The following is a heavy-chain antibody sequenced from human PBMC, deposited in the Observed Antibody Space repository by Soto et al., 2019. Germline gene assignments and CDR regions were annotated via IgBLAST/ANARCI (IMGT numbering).Heavy chain of an antibody. CDR3: AKDGVVVVAATRRPYGMDV. CDR2: ISGSGGST. Sequence: RGSLRLSCAASGFTFSSYAMSWFRQAPGKGLEWVSAISGSGGSTYYADSVKGRFTISRDNSKNTLYLQMNSLRAEDTAVYYCAKDGVVVVAATRRPYGMDVWGQGTTVTVSS. J-gene: IGHJ6*02. V-gene: IGHV3-23*01. CDR1: GFTFSSYA. D-gene: IGHD2-15*01.